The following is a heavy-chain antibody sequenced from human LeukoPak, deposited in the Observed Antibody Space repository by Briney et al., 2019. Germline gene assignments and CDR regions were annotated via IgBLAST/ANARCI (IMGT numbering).Heavy chain of an antibody. CDR3: ARGCIAARGGCFDY. J-gene: IGHJ4*02. CDR1: GGTFSSYA. CDR2: IIPIFGTA. V-gene: IGHV1-69*13. D-gene: IGHD6-6*01. Sequence: GASVKVSCKASGGTFSSYAISWVRQAPGQGLEWMGGIIPIFGTANYAQKFQGRVTITADESTSTAYMELSSLRSEDTAVYYCARGCIAARGGCFDYWGQGTLVTVSS.